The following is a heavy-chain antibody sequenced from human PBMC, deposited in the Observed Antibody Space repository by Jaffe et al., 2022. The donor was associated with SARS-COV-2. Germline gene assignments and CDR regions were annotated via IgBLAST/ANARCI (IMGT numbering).Heavy chain of an antibody. J-gene: IGHJ3*02. CDR1: GGSISSYY. Sequence: QVQLQESGPGLVKPSETLSLTCTVSGGSISSYYWSWIRQPPGKGLEWIGYIYYSGSTNYNPSLKSRVTISVDTSKNQFSLKLSSVTAADTAVYYCARDPYSGILGDAFDIWGQGTMVTVSS. CDR2: IYYSGST. V-gene: IGHV4-59*01. D-gene: IGHD1-26*01. CDR3: ARDPYSGILGDAFDI.